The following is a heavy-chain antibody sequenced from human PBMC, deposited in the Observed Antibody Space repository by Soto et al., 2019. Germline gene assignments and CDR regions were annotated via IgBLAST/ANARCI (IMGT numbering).Heavy chain of an antibody. CDR3: ARRGYYSYGSGSHNYFDY. CDR1: GVSIISSQW. V-gene: IGHV4-4*02. CDR2: IYHSGTT. Sequence: QVQLQESGPGLVKPSGTLSLTCAVSGVSIISSQWWSWVRQSPGKGLEWIGEIYHSGTTNYNPSLKGRFTISVDESNNQFSLRLNSVPAADTAVYYCARRGYYSYGSGSHNYFDYWGQGTLVTVSS. J-gene: IGHJ4*02. D-gene: IGHD3-10*01.